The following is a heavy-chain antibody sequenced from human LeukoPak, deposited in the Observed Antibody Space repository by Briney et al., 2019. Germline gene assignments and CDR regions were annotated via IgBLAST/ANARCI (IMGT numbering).Heavy chain of an antibody. CDR3: ARGNLDY. V-gene: IGHV3-48*01. Sequence: GGSLRLSCAASGFTFSGYSMNWVRQAPGKGLEWISYISSSSSSIYYADSVKGRFTISRDNAKNSLYLQMNSLRAEDTAIYYCARGNLDYWGQGTLVTVSS. CDR1: GFTFSGYS. J-gene: IGHJ4*02. CDR2: ISSSSSSI.